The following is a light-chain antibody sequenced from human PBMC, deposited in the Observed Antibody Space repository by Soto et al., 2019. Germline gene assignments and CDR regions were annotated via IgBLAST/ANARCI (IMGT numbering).Light chain of an antibody. CDR3: CAYAGSYTRYV. CDR2: DVS. CDR1: SSDVGAFDY. V-gene: IGLV2-8*01. J-gene: IGLJ1*01. Sequence: TQPPSASGSPGQSVIISCTGTSSDVGAFDYVSWYQQHPGKAPKVMIYDVSKRPSGVPDRFSGSKSGNTASLTVSGLQAEDEADYFCCAYAGSYTRYVFGPVTKLTVL.